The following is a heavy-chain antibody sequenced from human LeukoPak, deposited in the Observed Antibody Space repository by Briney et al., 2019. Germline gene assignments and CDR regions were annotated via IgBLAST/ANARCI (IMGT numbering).Heavy chain of an antibody. Sequence: SETLSLTCAVYGGSFSGYYWTWIRQFLGKGLEWIGEVTDSGRTKYNPSLKSRLTISADKSKSQFSLKLTSVTTADTAVYYCARGRQDTTMVVVIYTDAQYYLDYWGQGTPVIVSS. V-gene: IGHV4-34*01. CDR1: GGSFSGYY. CDR3: ARGRQDTTMVVVIYTDAQYYLDY. D-gene: IGHD3-22*01. J-gene: IGHJ4*02. CDR2: VTDSGRT.